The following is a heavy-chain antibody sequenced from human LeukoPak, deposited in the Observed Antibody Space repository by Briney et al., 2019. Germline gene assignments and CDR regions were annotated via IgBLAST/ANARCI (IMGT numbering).Heavy chain of an antibody. CDR1: GFTFSSYE. V-gene: IGHV3-48*03. CDR2: ISSSGSTI. J-gene: IGHJ5*02. CDR3: ARDFTAMPLA. Sequence: GGSLRLSCAASGFTFSSYEMNWVRQAPGKGLEWLSYISSSGSTIYYADSVKGRFTISRDNAKNSLYLQLNSLRAEDTAVYYCARDFTAMPLAWGQGTLVTVSS. D-gene: IGHD5-18*01.